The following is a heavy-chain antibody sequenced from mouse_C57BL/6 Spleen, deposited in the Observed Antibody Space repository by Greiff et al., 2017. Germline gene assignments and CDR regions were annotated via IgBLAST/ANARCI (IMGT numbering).Heavy chain of an antibody. V-gene: IGHV14-4*01. J-gene: IGHJ3*01. D-gene: IGHD4-1*01. Sequence: VQLQQSGAELVRPGGSGKLSFKASGFNIKDDSMDWVQQRPEQGLAWIGWIDSENGGTEYASKVQGKATIPADSTSNTAYLQHSSLTAEDTAVYYCTTCYAGTWFAYWGQGTRVTVSA. CDR1: GFNIKDDS. CDR2: IDSENGGT. CDR3: TTCYAGTWFAY.